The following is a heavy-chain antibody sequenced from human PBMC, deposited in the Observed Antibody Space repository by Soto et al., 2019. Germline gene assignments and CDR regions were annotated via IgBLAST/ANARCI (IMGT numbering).Heavy chain of an antibody. CDR2: IWYDGSNK. CDR1: GFTFSSYG. Sequence: SGGSLRLSCAASGFTFSSYGMHWVRQAPGKGLEWVAVIWYDGSNKYYADSVKGRFTISRDNSKNTLYLQMNSLRAEDTAVYYCARDQDIVVVPAAIPLGWFDPWGQGTLVTVSS. J-gene: IGHJ5*02. D-gene: IGHD2-2*02. CDR3: ARDQDIVVVPAAIPLGWFDP. V-gene: IGHV3-33*01.